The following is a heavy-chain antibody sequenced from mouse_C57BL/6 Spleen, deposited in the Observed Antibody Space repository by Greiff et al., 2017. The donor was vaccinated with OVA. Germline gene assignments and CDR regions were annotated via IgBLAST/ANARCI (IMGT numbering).Heavy chain of an antibody. D-gene: IGHD1-1*01. CDR1: GFNIKNTY. J-gene: IGHJ1*03. Sequence: QLQQSVAELVRPGASVKLSCTASGFNIKNTYMHWVKQRPEQGLEWIGRIDPANGNTKYAPKFQGKATITADTSSNTAYLQLSSLTSEDTAIYYCARAYYYGSSHWYFDVWGTGTTVTVSS. CDR2: IDPANGNT. V-gene: IGHV14-3*01. CDR3: ARAYYYGSSHWYFDV.